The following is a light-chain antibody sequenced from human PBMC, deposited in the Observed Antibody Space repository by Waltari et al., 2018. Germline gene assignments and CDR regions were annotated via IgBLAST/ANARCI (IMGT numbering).Light chain of an antibody. CDR2: DAS. J-gene: IGKJ1*01. CDR1: QSMSKY. CDR3: QKYGSLPAT. Sequence: EIMLTQSPGTLSLSPGERATLSCRASQSMSKYLAWYQQKPGQAHRLLIYDASIRATGIPDRFSGSGYGTDFSLTISRLEPEDYAVYYCQKYGSLPATFGRGTKVEIK. V-gene: IGKV3-20*01.